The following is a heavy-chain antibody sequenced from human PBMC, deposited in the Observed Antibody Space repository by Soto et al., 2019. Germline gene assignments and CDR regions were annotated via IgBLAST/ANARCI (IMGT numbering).Heavy chain of an antibody. D-gene: IGHD1-7*01. V-gene: IGHV1-18*01. J-gene: IGHJ4*02. CDR3: ARRAGTSHHFDY. CDR1: GYSFSTYG. CDR2: ISAYTYNT. Sequence: QVQLVQSGAEVKKPGASVKVSCKASGYSFSTYGISWVRQAPGQGLEWMGWISAYTYNTNYAQKFQGRVTMTTDSSTSTAYLDLRSLRSDATAVYYCARRAGTSHHFDYWGQGTLVTVSS.